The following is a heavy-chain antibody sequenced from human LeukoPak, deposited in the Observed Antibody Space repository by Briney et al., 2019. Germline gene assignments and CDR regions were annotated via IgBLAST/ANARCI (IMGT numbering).Heavy chain of an antibody. CDR1: GGSISSYY. J-gene: IGHJ2*01. CDR3: ASEKVPAEYWYFDL. CDR2: IYYSGST. V-gene: IGHV4-59*01. Sequence: PSETLSLTCTVSGGSISSYYWSWIRQPPGKGLEWIGYIYYSGSTNYNPSLKSRVTISVDTSKNQFSLKLSSVTAADTAVYYCASEKVPAEYWYFDLWGRGTLVTVSS.